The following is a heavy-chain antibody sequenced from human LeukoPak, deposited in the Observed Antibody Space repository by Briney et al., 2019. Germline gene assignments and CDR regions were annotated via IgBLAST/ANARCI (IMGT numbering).Heavy chain of an antibody. CDR1: GGSISSGGYY. J-gene: IGHJ4*02. CDR3: AREAPSGYYYLGPLCPDY. V-gene: IGHV4-31*03. Sequence: SETLSLTCTVSGGSISSGGYYWSWIRQHPGKGLEWIGYIYYSGSTYYNPSLKSRVTISVDTSKNQFSLKLSSVTAADTAVYYCAREAPSGYYYLGPLCPDYWGQGTLVTVSS. D-gene: IGHD3-22*01. CDR2: IYYSGST.